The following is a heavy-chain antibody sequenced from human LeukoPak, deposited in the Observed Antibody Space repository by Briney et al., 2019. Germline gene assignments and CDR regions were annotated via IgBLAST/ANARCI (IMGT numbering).Heavy chain of an antibody. V-gene: IGHV1-46*01. D-gene: IGHD3-3*01. CDR1: GYTFTSYY. CDR2: INPSGGST. Sequence: ASVKVSCEASGYTFTSYYMHWVRQAPGQGLEWMGIINPSGGSTSYAQKFQGRVTMTRDTSTSTVYMELSSLRSEDTAVYYCARDANYDFWSGYYRSEGNWFDPWGQGTLVTVSS. CDR3: ARDANYDFWSGYYRSEGNWFDP. J-gene: IGHJ5*02.